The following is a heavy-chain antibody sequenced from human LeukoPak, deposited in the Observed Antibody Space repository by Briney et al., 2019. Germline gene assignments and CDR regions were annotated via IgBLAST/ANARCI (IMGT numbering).Heavy chain of an antibody. J-gene: IGHJ4*02. V-gene: IGHV1-69*05. CDR1: GGTFSSYA. CDR3: ARGYGDYGTLY. D-gene: IGHD4-17*01. CDR2: IIPIFGTA. Sequence: ASVKVSCKASGGTFSSYAFSWVRQAPGQGLEWMGGIIPIFGTANYAQRFQGRVTITTDESTSTAYMELSSLRSEDTAVYYCARGYGDYGTLYWGQGTLVTVSS.